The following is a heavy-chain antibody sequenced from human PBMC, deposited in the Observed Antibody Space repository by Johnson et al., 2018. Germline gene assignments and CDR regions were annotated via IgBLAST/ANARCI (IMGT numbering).Heavy chain of an antibody. V-gene: IGHV3-33*01. CDR1: GFTFSRYG. CDR3: ARWSFGYTTWLMGGGATDI. J-gene: IGHJ3*02. D-gene: IGHD5-18*01. CDR2: IWYDGNNK. Sequence: QVQLVQSGGGVVQPGRSLRLSCAASGFTFSRYGMNWVRQAPGKGLEWVAIIWYDGNNKYYADSVKGRFTISRDNSKNTLYLQVNSLRAEDTAVFHCARWSFGYTTWLMGGGATDIWGQGTMVTVSS.